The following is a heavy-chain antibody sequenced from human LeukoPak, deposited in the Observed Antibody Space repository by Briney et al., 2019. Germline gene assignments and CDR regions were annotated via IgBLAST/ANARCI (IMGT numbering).Heavy chain of an antibody. J-gene: IGHJ4*02. V-gene: IGHV3-74*01. Sequence: PGGSLRLSCAASGFTFSSHWMHWVRQAPGKGLVWVSRINSDGTSTTYADSVKGRFTISRDNSKNTLYLQMNSLRAEDTAVYYCAKTGGYYDFWSPMGYWGQGTLVTVSS. D-gene: IGHD3-3*01. CDR2: INSDGTST. CDR3: AKTGGYYDFWSPMGY. CDR1: GFTFSSHW.